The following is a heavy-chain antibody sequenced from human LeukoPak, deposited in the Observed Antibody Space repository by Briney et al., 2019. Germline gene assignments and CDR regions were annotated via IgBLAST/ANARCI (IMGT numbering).Heavy chain of an antibody. CDR2: INHSGST. D-gene: IGHD4-17*01. J-gene: IGHJ4*02. V-gene: IGHV4-34*01. CDR1: GGSFSGYY. CDR3: ARTKNYGDFIRYFDY. Sequence: SETLSLTCAVYGGSFSGYYWSWIRQPPGKGLEWIGGINHSGSTNYNPSLKSRVSISVDISKNQFSLKLSSLTAADTAVYYCARTKNYGDFIRYFDYWGQGTLVTVSS.